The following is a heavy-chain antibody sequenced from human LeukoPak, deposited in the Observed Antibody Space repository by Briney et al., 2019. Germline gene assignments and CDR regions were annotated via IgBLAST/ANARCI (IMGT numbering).Heavy chain of an antibody. CDR3: ARAKYSYDLDP. D-gene: IGHD5-18*01. CDR2: INSDGTST. CDR1: GFTFSSYL. J-gene: IGHJ5*02. V-gene: IGHV3-74*01. Sequence: PGGSLRLSCAASGFTFSSYLMHWVRPAPGKGLVWVSRINSDGTSTNYADSVKGRFTISRDNAKNTLYLQMNSLRAEDTAVYYCARAKYSYDLDPWGQGTLVTVSS.